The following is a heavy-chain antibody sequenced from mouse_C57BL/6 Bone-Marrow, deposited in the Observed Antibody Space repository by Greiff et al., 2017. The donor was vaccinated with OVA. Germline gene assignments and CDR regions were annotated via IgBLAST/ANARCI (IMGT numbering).Heavy chain of an antibody. CDR1: GFSFNTYA. V-gene: IGHV10-1*01. CDR3: VRHPREGVPYAMDY. Sequence: EVQLVESGGGLVQPKGSLKLSCAASGFSFNTYAMNWVRQAPGKGLEWVARIRSKSNNYATYYADSVKDRFTISRDDSESMLYLQMNNLKTEDTAMYYCVRHPREGVPYAMDYWGQGTSVTVSS. CDR2: IRSKSNNYAT. J-gene: IGHJ4*01.